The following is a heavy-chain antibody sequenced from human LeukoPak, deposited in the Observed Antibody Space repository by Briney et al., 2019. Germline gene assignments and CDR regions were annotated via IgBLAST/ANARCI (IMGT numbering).Heavy chain of an antibody. V-gene: IGHV3-23*01. CDR2: ISGSGGST. Sequence: LPGGSLRLSCAASGFTFSSYAMSWVRQAPGKGLEWVSAISGSGGSTYYADSVKGRFTISRDNSKNTLYLQMNSLRAEDTAVYYCARPASRSGWNRMDVWGQGTTVTVSS. CDR3: ARPASRSGWNRMDV. J-gene: IGHJ6*02. CDR1: GFTFSSYA. D-gene: IGHD6-19*01.